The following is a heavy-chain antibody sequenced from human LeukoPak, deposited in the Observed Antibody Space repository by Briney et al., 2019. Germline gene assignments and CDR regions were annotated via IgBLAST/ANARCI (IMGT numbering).Heavy chain of an antibody. Sequence: KPSETLSLTCTVSGVSISSNYWSWMRQPPGKGLEGMGYIFHTWSTNYNPSLKSRVTISVDTSKNQFSLKLNSVTAADTAVYYCARHIRGAYYYFDYWGQGTLVTVSS. V-gene: IGHV4-59*08. J-gene: IGHJ4*02. CDR3: ARHIRGAYYYFDY. CDR2: IFHTWST. D-gene: IGHD3-10*01. CDR1: GVSISSNY.